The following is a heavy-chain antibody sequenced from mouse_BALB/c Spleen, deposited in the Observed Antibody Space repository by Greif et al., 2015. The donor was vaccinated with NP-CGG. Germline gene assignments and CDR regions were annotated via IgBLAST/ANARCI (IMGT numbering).Heavy chain of an antibody. CDR2: IYPYNGGA. Sequence: EVQLQQSGPEVVKPGASVKISCKASGYTFSDYNIHWVKQSHGKSLEWIGYIYPYNGGAGYNQKFKNKATLTVDNSSSTAYMELRSLTSEDSAVYYCARGRIYYDYGPWFAYWGQGTLVTVSA. CDR1: GYTFSDYN. D-gene: IGHD2-4*01. V-gene: IGHV1S29*02. CDR3: ARGRIYYDYGPWFAY. J-gene: IGHJ3*01.